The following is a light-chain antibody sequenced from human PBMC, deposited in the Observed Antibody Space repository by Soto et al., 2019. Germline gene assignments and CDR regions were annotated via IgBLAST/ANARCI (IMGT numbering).Light chain of an antibody. CDR3: QQSYSTPYT. V-gene: IGKV1-39*01. J-gene: IGKJ2*01. CDR2: AAC. CDR1: QSISTY. Sequence: DIQMTQSPSSLSASVGDRVTITCRTNQSISTYLNWYQGKPGKAPKLLIYAACSLQSGVPSKFRGSGSGTDFTLTISSLQPDDFATYYCQQSYSTPYTFGQGTKLEIK.